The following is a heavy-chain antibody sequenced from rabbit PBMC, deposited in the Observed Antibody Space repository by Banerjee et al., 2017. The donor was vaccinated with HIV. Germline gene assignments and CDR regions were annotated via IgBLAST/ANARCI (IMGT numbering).Heavy chain of an antibody. Sequence: QSLEESGGDLVKPEGSLTLTCKASGFDFSGNALCWFRQAPGKGPEWIACINTSSGNTVYANWAKGRFTISKTSSTTVTLQMTSLTAADTATYFCASRGSDWADDLWGQGTLVTVS. D-gene: IGHD4-1*01. V-gene: IGHV1S40*01. CDR3: ASRGSDWADDL. CDR1: GFDFSGNA. CDR2: INTSSGNT. J-gene: IGHJ4*01.